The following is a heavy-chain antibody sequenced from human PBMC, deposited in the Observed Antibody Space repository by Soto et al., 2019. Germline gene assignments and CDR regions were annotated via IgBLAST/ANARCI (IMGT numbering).Heavy chain of an antibody. Sequence: PSETLSLTCTVSGGSISSGGYYWSWIRQHPGKGLEWIGYIYYSGSTYYNPSLKSRITISVDTSKNQFSLKLSSVTAADTAVYYCARDSSGYYHLDYWGQGTLVTVSS. CDR3: ARDSSGYYHLDY. V-gene: IGHV4-31*03. CDR1: GGSISSGGYY. J-gene: IGHJ4*02. CDR2: IYYSGST. D-gene: IGHD3-22*01.